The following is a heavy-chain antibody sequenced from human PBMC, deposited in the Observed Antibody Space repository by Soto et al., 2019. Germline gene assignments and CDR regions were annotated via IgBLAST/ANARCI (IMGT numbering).Heavy chain of an antibody. D-gene: IGHD3-10*01. J-gene: IGHJ6*02. Sequence: SETLSLTCAVYGGSFSGYYWSWIRQPPGKGLEWIGETNHSGSTNYNPSLKSRVTISVDTSKNQFSLKLSSVTAADTAVYYCARARGVWYYYGMDVWGQGTTVTVS. CDR1: GGSFSGYY. CDR2: TNHSGST. CDR3: ARARGVWYYYGMDV. V-gene: IGHV4-34*01.